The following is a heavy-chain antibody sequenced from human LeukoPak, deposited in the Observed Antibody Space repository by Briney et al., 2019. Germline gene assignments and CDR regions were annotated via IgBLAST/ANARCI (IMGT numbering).Heavy chain of an antibody. CDR2: ISSSSSYI. V-gene: IGHV3-21*01. CDR1: GFTFSSYS. J-gene: IGHJ4*02. Sequence: GGSLRLFCAASGFTFSSYSMNWVRQAPGKGLEWVSYISSSSSYIYYADSVKGRFTMSRDSSKNTLYLQMNSLRVEDTAIYYCARGPSGYHNTGGQGTLVTVSS. CDR3: ARGPSGYHNT. D-gene: IGHD5-12*01.